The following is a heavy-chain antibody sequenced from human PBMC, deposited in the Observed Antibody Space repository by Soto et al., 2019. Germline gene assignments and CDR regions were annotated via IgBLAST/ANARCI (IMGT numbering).Heavy chain of an antibody. CDR1: GLNFGDYA. Sequence: GGSLRLSCAASGLNFGDYAMHWVRQTPGQGLEWVSGLNWNSVTPGYGDSVKGRFSISRDNGKYALYLQMTSLRPEDTALYYCVKDISGAYSGPNYDAWGQGTLVTV. CDR3: VKDISGAYSGPNYDA. V-gene: IGHV3-9*01. D-gene: IGHD1-26*01. CDR2: LNWNSVTP. J-gene: IGHJ4*02.